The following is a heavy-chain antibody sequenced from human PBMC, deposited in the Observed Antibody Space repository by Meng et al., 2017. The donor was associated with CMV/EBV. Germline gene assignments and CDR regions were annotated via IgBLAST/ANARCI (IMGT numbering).Heavy chain of an antibody. J-gene: IGHJ4*02. CDR1: GYTVTDYY. Sequence: GQRVRCGVGGKRPGGSVKVPLKASGYTVTDYYIHWVRQAPGQWLEWMGWINPNDDTNYAQNFQGRVTMTRDMSINTVYMELSRLTSDDTAVYYCARSSGWSRFDYWGLGTLVTVSS. CDR3: ARSSGWSRFDY. D-gene: IGHD6-19*01. CDR2: INPNDDT. V-gene: IGHV1-2*02.